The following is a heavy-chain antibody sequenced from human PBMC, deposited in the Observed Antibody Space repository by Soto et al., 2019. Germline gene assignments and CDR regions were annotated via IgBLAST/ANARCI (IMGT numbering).Heavy chain of an antibody. D-gene: IGHD2-2*01. J-gene: IGHJ5*02. CDR1: GFTVSTYH. CDR3: ARLIVVVPAAYNWFDP. CDR2: IYSAGSA. Sequence: PGGSLRLSCAASGFTVSTYHMSWVRQAPGKGLEWVSVIYSAGSADFADSVKVRFTISRDNSKNTLYPQMSSLRAEDTAVYYCARLIVVVPAAYNWFDPWGQGTLVTVSS. V-gene: IGHV3-66*04.